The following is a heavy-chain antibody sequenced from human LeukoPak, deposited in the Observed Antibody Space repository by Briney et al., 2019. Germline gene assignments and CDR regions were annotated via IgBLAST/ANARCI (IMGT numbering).Heavy chain of an antibody. J-gene: IGHJ4*02. CDR1: GFIFDDYA. CDR3: ARSSSRSFDY. CDR2: ITWGRDNL. D-gene: IGHD6-6*01. Sequence: PGGSLRLSCAVSGFIFDDYAMHWVRQAPGKGLEWVSGITWGRDNLAYAASVKGRFTISRDNSKNTLYLQMGSLRAEDMAVYYCARSSSRSFDYWGQGTQSPSPQ. V-gene: IGHV3-9*03.